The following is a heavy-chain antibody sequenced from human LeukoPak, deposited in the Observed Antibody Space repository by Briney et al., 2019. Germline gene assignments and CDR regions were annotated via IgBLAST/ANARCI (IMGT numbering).Heavy chain of an antibody. CDR2: ISGSGGST. J-gene: IGHJ3*02. Sequence: GGSLRLSCAASGFTFSSYAMSWVRQAPGKGLEWVSAISGSGGSTYYADSVKGRFTISRDNSKNTLYLQMNSLRAEDTAVYYCAKAPPRITMIVVVPHAFDIWGQRTMVTVSS. CDR1: GFTFSSYA. V-gene: IGHV3-23*01. D-gene: IGHD3-22*01. CDR3: AKAPPRITMIVVVPHAFDI.